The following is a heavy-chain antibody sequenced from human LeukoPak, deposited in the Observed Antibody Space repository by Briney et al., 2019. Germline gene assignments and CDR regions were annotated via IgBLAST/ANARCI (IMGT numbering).Heavy chain of an antibody. CDR3: ARYMAGFDY. J-gene: IGHJ4*02. CDR2: INPSGGST. Sequence: PGRSLRLSCVASGFTFSSYAMHWVRQAPGQGLEWMGIINPSGGSTTYAQKFQGRVTMTRDTSTSTVYMELSSLRSEDTAVYYCARYMAGFDYWGQGTLVTVSS. D-gene: IGHD3-10*01. CDR1: GFTFSSYA. V-gene: IGHV1-46*01.